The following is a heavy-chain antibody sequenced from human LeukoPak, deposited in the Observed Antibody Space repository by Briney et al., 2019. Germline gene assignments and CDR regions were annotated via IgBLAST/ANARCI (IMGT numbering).Heavy chain of an antibody. J-gene: IGHJ6*02. CDR3: AREDPQTTVPEGMDV. CDR1: GGSISSYY. CDR2: IYYSGST. V-gene: IGHV4-59*01. D-gene: IGHD4-17*01. Sequence: SETLSLTCTVSGGSISSYYWSWIRQPPGKGLEWIRYIYYSGSTNYNPSLKSRVTISVDTSKNQFSLKLSSVTAADTAVYYCAREDPQTTVPEGMDVWGQGTTVTVSS.